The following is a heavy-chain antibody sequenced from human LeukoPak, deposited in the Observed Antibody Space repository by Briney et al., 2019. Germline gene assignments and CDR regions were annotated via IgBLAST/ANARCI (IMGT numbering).Heavy chain of an antibody. CDR1: GGSFSGYY. V-gene: IGHV4-34*01. D-gene: IGHD1-26*01. CDR3: ARHYGVVGATWAFDP. CDR2: INHSGST. Sequence: PSETLSLTCAVYGGSFSGYYWSWIRQPPGKGLEWIGEINHSGSTNYNPSLKSRVTISVDTSKNQFSLKLSSVTAADTAVYYCARHYGVVGATWAFDPWGQGILVTVSP. J-gene: IGHJ5*02.